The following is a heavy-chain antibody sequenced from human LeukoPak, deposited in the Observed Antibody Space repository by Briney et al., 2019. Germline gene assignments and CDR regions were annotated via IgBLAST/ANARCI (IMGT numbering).Heavy chain of an antibody. CDR1: GFTFSDYY. Sequence: GGSLRLSCAASGFTFSDYYMSWIRQAPGKGLEWVSHISSNGATIYYGDSVKGRFTISRDNAKNSLYLQMNSLRAEDTGVYYCARAFAAGTWWFDPWGQGTLVTVSS. CDR2: ISSNGATI. V-gene: IGHV3-11*04. J-gene: IGHJ5*02. D-gene: IGHD6-13*01. CDR3: ARAFAAGTWWFDP.